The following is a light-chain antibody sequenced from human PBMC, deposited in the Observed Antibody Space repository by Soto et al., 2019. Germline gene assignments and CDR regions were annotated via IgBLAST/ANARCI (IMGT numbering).Light chain of an antibody. CDR2: DDT. J-gene: IGLJ2*01. V-gene: IGLV3-21*02. CDR1: KIGTKS. Sequence: YALTQPPSVSVAPGQTATFTCGGDKIGTKSVHWHQQKPGQAPVLVVYDDTDRPSGIPERFSGSKSGNTVTLTISRVEAGDEADYYCQVWDRTTDFVVFGGGTKVTVL. CDR3: QVWDRTTDFVV.